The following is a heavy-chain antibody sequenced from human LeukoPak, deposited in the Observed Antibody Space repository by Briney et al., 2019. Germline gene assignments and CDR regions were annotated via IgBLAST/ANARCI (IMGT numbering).Heavy chain of an antibody. Sequence: GGSLRLSCAASGLTFRNTAMSWVRQAPGKGLEWVSSIGGSGGSTYYADFVRGRFSISRDNSKNTLSLQMNSLTAEDTAIYYCAIGGGISTPGHWGQGTLVTVSP. CDR1: GLTFRNTA. V-gene: IGHV3-23*01. CDR2: IGGSGGST. J-gene: IGHJ4*02. D-gene: IGHD6-13*01. CDR3: AIGGGISTPGH.